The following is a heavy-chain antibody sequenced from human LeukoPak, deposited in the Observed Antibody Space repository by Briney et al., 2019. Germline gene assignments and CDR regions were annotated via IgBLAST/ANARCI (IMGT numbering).Heavy chain of an antibody. CDR3: ARGSHYDFWSGPRPFYYYYGMDV. Sequence: ASVKVSCKASGYTFTGYYMHWVRQAPGQGLEWMGRINPNSGGTNYAQKLQGRVTMTTDTSTSTAYMELRSLRSDDTAVYYCARGSHYDFWSGPRPFYYYYGMDVWGQGTTVTVSS. J-gene: IGHJ6*02. D-gene: IGHD3-3*01. CDR1: GYTFTGYY. CDR2: INPNSGGT. V-gene: IGHV1-2*06.